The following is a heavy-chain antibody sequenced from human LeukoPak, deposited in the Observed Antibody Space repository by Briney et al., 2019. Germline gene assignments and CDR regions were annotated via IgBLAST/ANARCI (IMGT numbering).Heavy chain of an antibody. Sequence: PGGSLRLSCAASGFTVNSNYMSWVRQAPGKGLEWVSVIYSGGSTYYADSVKGRFTISRDNSKNTLYLQMNSLRAEDTAVYYCARDYTYYDFSFPYWGPRTLVTVSS. D-gene: IGHD3-3*01. CDR2: IYSGGST. CDR1: GFTVNSNY. CDR3: ARDYTYYDFSFPY. J-gene: IGHJ4*02. V-gene: IGHV3-66*02.